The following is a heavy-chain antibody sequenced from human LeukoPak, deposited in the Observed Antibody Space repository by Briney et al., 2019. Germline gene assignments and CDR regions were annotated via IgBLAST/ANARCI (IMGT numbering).Heavy chain of an antibody. CDR3: ARDPGGKVWGNWFDP. J-gene: IGHJ5*02. V-gene: IGHV1-69*05. Sequence: SVKVSCKASGGTFSSYAISWVRQAPGQGLEWMGGIIPIFGTANYAQKFQGRVTITTDESTSTAYMELSSLRSEDTAVYYCARDPGGKVWGNWFDPWGQGTLATVSS. CDR2: IIPIFGTA. D-gene: IGHD4-23*01. CDR1: GGTFSSYA.